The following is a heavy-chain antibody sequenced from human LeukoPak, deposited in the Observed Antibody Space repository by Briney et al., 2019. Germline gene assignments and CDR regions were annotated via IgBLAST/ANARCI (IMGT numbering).Heavy chain of an antibody. V-gene: IGHV3-23*01. CDR1: GFTLRGYA. CDR2: ISGSGGST. D-gene: IGHD6-6*01. J-gene: IGHJ4*02. Sequence: PGGSLGLSGAASGFTLRGYAMSWVRRAPGKGLEWVSAISGSGGSTYYADSVKGRFTISRDNSKNTLYLQMNSLRAEDTAVYYCVGNIAAFDYWGQGTLVTVSS. CDR3: VGNIAAFDY.